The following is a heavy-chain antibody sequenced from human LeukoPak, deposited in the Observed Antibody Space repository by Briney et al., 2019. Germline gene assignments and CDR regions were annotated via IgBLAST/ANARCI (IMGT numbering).Heavy chain of an antibody. D-gene: IGHD2-2*01. J-gene: IGHJ4*02. Sequence: PGGSLRLSCAASGFTFSNAWVSWVRQTPGKGLEWVGFIRTKPYGGTTEYGASVKGRFTISRDDSKNIAYLQMNSLKTEDTAPYYCAINGGDYCFGTSCYLHWGQGTLVTVSS. V-gene: IGHV3-49*04. CDR2: IRTKPYGGTT. CDR1: GFTFSNAW. CDR3: AINGGDYCFGTSCYLH.